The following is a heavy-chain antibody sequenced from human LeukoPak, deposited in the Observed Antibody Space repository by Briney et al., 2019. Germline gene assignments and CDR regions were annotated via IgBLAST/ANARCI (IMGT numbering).Heavy chain of an antibody. CDR2: ISGSGSYI. CDR1: GFSFSTYT. D-gene: IGHD3-3*02. CDR3: ASHFWNYYRIDY. Sequence: GGSLRLSCAASGFSFSTYTMNWARQAPGKGLEWVSFISGSGSYIYYAYSVKGRFTISSDNAKTSLYLQMNSLRAEDTAIYYCASHFWNYYRIDYWGQGILVTVSS. J-gene: IGHJ4*02. V-gene: IGHV3-21*01.